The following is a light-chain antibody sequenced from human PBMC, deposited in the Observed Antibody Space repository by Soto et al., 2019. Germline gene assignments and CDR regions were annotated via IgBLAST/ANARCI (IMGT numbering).Light chain of an antibody. J-gene: IGLJ3*02. CDR2: INSDGSH. Sequence: QSVLTQSPSASASLGASVKLTCTLSSGHSSYVIAWHQQQPEKGPRYLMEINSDGSHTKGDGVPDRFSGSSSGADRYLTISSLQSDDEADYYCQAWGTGGVFGGGTKLTVL. CDR1: SGHSSYV. V-gene: IGLV4-69*01. CDR3: QAWGTGGV.